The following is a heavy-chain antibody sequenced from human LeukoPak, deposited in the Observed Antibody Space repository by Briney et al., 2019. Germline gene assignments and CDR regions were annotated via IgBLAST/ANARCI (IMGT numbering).Heavy chain of an antibody. J-gene: IGHJ3*02. D-gene: IGHD6-13*01. Sequence: AASVKVSCKASGYTFTSYDINWVRQATGQGLEWMGWMNPNSGNTGYAQKFQGRVTMTRNTSISTAYMELSSLRSEDTAVYYCARSYRAAGTVAFDIWGQGTMVTVSS. CDR1: GYTFTSYD. V-gene: IGHV1-8*01. CDR2: MNPNSGNT. CDR3: ARSYRAAGTVAFDI.